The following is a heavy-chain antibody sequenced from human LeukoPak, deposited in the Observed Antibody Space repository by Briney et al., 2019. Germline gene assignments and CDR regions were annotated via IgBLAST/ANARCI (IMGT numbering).Heavy chain of an antibody. CDR1: GFTFSSYW. CDR3: AKDQGYSYGYNWFDP. V-gene: IGHV3-7*03. J-gene: IGHJ5*02. Sequence: GGSLRLSCAASGFTFSSYWMSWVRQAPGKGLEWVANIKQDGSEKYYVDSVKGRFTISRDNAKNSLYLQMNSLRAEDTALYYCAKDQGYSYGYNWFDPWGQGTLVTVSS. D-gene: IGHD5-18*01. CDR2: IKQDGSEK.